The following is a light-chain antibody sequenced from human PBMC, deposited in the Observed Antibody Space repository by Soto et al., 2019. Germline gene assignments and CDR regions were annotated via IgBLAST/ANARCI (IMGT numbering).Light chain of an antibody. J-gene: IGKJ4*01. V-gene: IGKV1-39*01. CDR3: QQSYSTPLT. CDR1: QSISSY. CDR2: AAS. Sequence: DIQMTQSPSSLSASVGDRVTITCRASQSISSYLNWYQQKPGKAPKLLIYAASSLQSGVPSRFTGSGSGTDFTLTISSLQPEDFETYYCQQSYSTPLTLGGGTQVDIK.